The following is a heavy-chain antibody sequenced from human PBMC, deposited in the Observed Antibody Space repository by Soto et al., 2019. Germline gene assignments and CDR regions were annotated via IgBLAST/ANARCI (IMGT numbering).Heavy chain of an antibody. CDR1: GFTFSSYA. CDR2: ISGSGGST. Sequence: GGSLRLSCAASGFTFSSYAMSWVRQAPGKGLEWVSAISGSGGSTYYADSVKGRFTISRDNSKNTLYLQMNSLRAEDTAVYYCAKDFSRSYYDSSGYYYKYAYWGQGTLVTVSS. D-gene: IGHD3-22*01. J-gene: IGHJ4*02. V-gene: IGHV3-23*01. CDR3: AKDFSRSYYDSSGYYYKYAY.